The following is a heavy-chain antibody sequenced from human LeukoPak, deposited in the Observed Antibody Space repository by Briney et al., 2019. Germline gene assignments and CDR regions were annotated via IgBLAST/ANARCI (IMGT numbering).Heavy chain of an antibody. V-gene: IGHV4-59*01. J-gene: IGHJ4*02. D-gene: IGHD6-13*01. CDR1: GGSIRSYY. CDR2: FSYGGST. Sequence: SETLSLTCSVSGGSIRSYYRNWLRQPPGKGLEWIGYFSYGGSTNYSPSLKSRVTVSGDTSKNQFSLKLRSVTAADTAVYYCARCIAAAENYQFDYWGQGTLVTVSS. CDR3: ARCIAAAENYQFDY.